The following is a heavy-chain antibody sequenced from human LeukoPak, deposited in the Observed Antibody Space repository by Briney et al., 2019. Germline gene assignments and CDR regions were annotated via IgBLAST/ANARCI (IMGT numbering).Heavy chain of an antibody. D-gene: IGHD6-13*01. V-gene: IGHV3-21*01. CDR1: GFTFSSYS. J-gene: IGHJ4*02. Sequence: KPGGSLRLSCAASGFTFSSYSMNWVRQAPGKGLEWVSSISSSSSYIYYADSVKGRFTISRDNAKNSLYLQMNSLRAEDTAVYYCARVLGGKYRSSFGTTEDYWGQGTLVTVSS. CDR2: ISSSSSYI. CDR3: ARVLGGKYRSSFGTTEDY.